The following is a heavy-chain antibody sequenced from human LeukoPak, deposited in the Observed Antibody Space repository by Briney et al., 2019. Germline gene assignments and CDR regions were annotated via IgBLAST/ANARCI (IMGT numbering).Heavy chain of an antibody. V-gene: IGHV4-30-4*01. J-gene: IGHJ5*02. D-gene: IGHD4-17*01. CDR2: IYYSGTT. CDR1: GASISSGYYY. CDR3: ARDNDDGDYVGWFDP. Sequence: SETLSLTCTVSGASISSGYYYWSWLRQSPGKGLEWIGYIYYSGTTYYSPSLKSRLTISLDASKNHLSLKLTSVTAADTAIYYCARDNDDGDYVGWFDPWGQGTLVTVSS.